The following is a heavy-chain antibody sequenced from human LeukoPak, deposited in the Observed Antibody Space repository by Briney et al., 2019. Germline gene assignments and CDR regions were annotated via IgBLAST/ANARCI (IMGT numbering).Heavy chain of an antibody. CDR3: ARVPTRRGWFDP. CDR2: INPNSGGT. Sequence: GASVKVSCKASEYTFTDYYIHWVRQAPGQGLEWMGWINPNSGGTNYAQNFQGRVTMTRDTSISTVYIELSRLRYDDTAVYYCARVPTRRGWFDPWGQGTLVTVSS. CDR1: EYTFTDYY. D-gene: IGHD5-12*01. J-gene: IGHJ5*02. V-gene: IGHV1-2*02.